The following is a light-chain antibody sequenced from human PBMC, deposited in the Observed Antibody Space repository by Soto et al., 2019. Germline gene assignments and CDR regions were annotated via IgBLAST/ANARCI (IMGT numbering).Light chain of an antibody. J-gene: IGLJ2*01. Sequence: QSALTQPPSASGSPGQSVPISCAGTSGDVGAYSYVSWYQQHPAKAPKLMIYDVSKRPSGVPDRFSGSKSGNTASLTVSGLKPEDEADYFCSSYAGSNNLLFGGGTKLTVL. CDR3: SSYAGSNNLL. V-gene: IGLV2-8*01. CDR1: SGDVGAYSY. CDR2: DVS.